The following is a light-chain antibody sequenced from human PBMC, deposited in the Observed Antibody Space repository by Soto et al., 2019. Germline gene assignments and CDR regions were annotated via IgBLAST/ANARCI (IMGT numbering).Light chain of an antibody. Sequence: EIVLTQSPATLSLSPGERATLSCRASQSVSSYLAWYQQKPGQAPRLLIYDASNRATGIPARFSGSGSGTDFTLTISSLEPEDFAVYYCQQRGNWGFGGGTKVEIK. CDR3: QQRGNWG. J-gene: IGKJ4*01. V-gene: IGKV3-11*01. CDR1: QSVSSY. CDR2: DAS.